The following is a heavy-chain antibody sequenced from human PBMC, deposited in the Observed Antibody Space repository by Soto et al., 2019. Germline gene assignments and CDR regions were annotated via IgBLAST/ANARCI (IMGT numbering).Heavy chain of an antibody. D-gene: IGHD3-22*01. CDR3: ARVKRSYYDSSGPSMGDY. CDR2: IIPIFGTT. V-gene: IGHV1-69*12. J-gene: IGHJ4*02. CDR1: GGTFSSYA. Sequence: QVQLVQSGAEVKKPGSSVKVSCKASGGTFSSYAISWVRQAPGQGLEWMGGIIPIFGTTNYAQKFQGRVTITADESTSTAYMELSSLRSEDTAVYYCARVKRSYYDSSGPSMGDYWGQGTLVTVSS.